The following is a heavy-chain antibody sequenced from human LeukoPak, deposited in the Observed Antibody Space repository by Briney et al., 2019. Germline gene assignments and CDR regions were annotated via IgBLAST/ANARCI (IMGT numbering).Heavy chain of an antibody. J-gene: IGHJ5*02. V-gene: IGHV1-18*01. Sequence: ASVKVSCKASGYTFTSYDINWARQAPGQGLEWMGWISAYNGNTNYAQKLQGRVTMTTDTSTSTAYMELRSLRSDDTAVYYCARMSYYDSSGYCDPWGQGTLVTVSS. CDR1: GYTFTSYD. CDR3: ARMSYYDSSGYCDP. CDR2: ISAYNGNT. D-gene: IGHD3-22*01.